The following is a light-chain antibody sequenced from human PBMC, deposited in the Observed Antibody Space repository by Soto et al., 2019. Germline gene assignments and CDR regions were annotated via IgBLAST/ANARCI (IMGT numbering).Light chain of an antibody. CDR1: SSDVGGYNY. CDR3: SSYTSNSTLYV. Sequence: QSALTQPASVSGSLGQSSTISCTGTSSDVGGYNYVSWYRHHPGKAPKLLIFDVTNRPSGVSNRFSGSKSGNTASLTISGLQPEDEADYYCSSYTSNSTLYVFGTGTKVTVL. J-gene: IGLJ1*01. CDR2: DVT. V-gene: IGLV2-14*01.